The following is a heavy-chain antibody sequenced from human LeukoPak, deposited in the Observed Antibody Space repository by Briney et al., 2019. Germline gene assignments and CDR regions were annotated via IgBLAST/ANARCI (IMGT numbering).Heavy chain of an antibody. J-gene: IGHJ4*02. Sequence: ASVKVSCKASGGTFSSYAISWVRQAPGQGLEWMGRIIPILGIANYAQKIQGRVTITADKSTSTAYMELSSLRSEDTAVYYCARDRGYSGYDYIASFDYWGQGTLVTVSS. CDR3: ARDRGYSGYDYIASFDY. V-gene: IGHV1-69*04. D-gene: IGHD5-12*01. CDR2: IIPILGIA. CDR1: GGTFSSYA.